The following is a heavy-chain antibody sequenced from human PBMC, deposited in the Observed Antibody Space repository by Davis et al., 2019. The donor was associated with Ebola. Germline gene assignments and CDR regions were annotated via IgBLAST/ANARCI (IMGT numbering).Heavy chain of an antibody. CDR3: ASYYSSWKGDF. D-gene: IGHD6-13*01. CDR1: GGSISSSNW. Sequence: SETLSLTCAVSGGSISSSNWWSWVRQPPGKGLEWIGEIYLGRTNYNPSLKSRVTISLDTSKNQFSLTLSSVTAADTAIYYCASYYSSWKGDFWGQGTLVTVSS. J-gene: IGHJ4*02. V-gene: IGHV4-4*02. CDR2: IYLGRT.